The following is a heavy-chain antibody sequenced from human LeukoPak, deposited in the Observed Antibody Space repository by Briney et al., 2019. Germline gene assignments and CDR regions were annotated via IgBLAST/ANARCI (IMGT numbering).Heavy chain of an antibody. CDR3: AKPSGSGVDY. Sequence: GGSLRLSCAASGFTLRGYGMHWVRQAPGKGLEWVAFIRSDGYHTYYTDSVKGRFIITRDNFKNTLYLQMNSLRLEDMAVYYCAKPSGSGVDYWGRGTRVTVSS. J-gene: IGHJ4*02. CDR2: IRSDGYHT. V-gene: IGHV3-30*02. D-gene: IGHD1-26*01. CDR1: GFTLRGYG.